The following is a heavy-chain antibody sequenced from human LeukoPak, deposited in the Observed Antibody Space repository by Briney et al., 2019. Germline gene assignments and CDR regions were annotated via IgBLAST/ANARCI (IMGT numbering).Heavy chain of an antibody. Sequence: SVKVSCKASGGTFSSYAISWVRQAPGQGLEWMGRIIPIFGTANYAQKFQGRVTITTDESTSTAYMELSSLRSEDTAVYYCARSNDNGSGTGDYWGQGTLVTVSS. CDR1: GGTFSSYA. CDR3: ARSNDNGSGTGDY. V-gene: IGHV1-69*05. CDR2: IIPIFGTA. D-gene: IGHD3-10*01. J-gene: IGHJ4*02.